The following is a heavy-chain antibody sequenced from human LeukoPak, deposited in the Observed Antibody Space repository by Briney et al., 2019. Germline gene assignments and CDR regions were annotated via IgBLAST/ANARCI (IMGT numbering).Heavy chain of an antibody. V-gene: IGHV4-4*07. D-gene: IGHD6-19*01. CDR1: GGSISSYY. CDR3: ARVAVAGNRVYYFDY. Sequence: SETLSLTCTVSGGSISSYYWSWIRQPAGKGLEWIGRIYNSGSTNYNPSLKSRVTMSVDTSKNQFSLKLSSVTAADTAVYYCARVAVAGNRVYYFDYWGQGTLVTVSA. J-gene: IGHJ4*02. CDR2: IYNSGST.